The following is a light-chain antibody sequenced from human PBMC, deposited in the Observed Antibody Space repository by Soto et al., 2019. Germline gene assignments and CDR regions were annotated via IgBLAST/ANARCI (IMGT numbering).Light chain of an antibody. Sequence: QSALTQPASVSGSPGQSITISCTGTSSDVGGYDYVSWYQQHPGKAPKLIIYDVSDRPSGVSNRFSGSKSGNTASLTISGLQAEDEASYYCSSYTFSSTLVVFGGGTKVTVL. V-gene: IGLV2-14*03. CDR2: DVS. CDR1: SSDVGGYDY. J-gene: IGLJ2*01. CDR3: SSYTFSSTLVV.